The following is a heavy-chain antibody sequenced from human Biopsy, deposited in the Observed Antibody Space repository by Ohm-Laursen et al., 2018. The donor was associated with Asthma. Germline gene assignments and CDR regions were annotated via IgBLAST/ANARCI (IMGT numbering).Heavy chain of an antibody. V-gene: IGHV4-30-2*06. J-gene: IGHJ4*02. D-gene: IGHD2-21*02. CDR2: IYRNGDT. CDR3: ARGWNCGGDCYSLDS. CDR1: GDSIDSGDYS. Sequence: SQTLSLTCAVSGDSIDSGDYSWTWIRQSPGVGLEWIGYIYRNGDTYYNPTLKNRVTTSIDRSKNQFSLRLRSVTAADTAVYYCARGWNCGGDCYSLDSWGQGTLVTVSS.